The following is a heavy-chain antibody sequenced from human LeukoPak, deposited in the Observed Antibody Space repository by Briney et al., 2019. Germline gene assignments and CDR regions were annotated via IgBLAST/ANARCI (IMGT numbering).Heavy chain of an antibody. CDR1: GGSFSDYY. J-gene: IGHJ3*02. V-gene: IGHV4-34*01. CDR3: ASIKYPVQAFDI. CDR2: INHGGDT. Sequence: SETLSLTCAVSGGSFSDYYWSWIRQPPGKGLEWIGEINHGGDTNYNSSLQSRVSLSVDTSRNQFSLILSSVTAADTAIYYCASIKYPVQAFDIWGQGTMVTVSS. D-gene: IGHD2/OR15-2a*01.